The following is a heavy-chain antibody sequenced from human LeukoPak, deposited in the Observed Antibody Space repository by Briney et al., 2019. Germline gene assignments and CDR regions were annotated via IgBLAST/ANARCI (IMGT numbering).Heavy chain of an antibody. Sequence: GGSLRLSCAASGFTFSSYSMNWVRQAPGKGLEWVSSISSSSYIYFADSVKGRFTISRDNAKNPLYLQMNSLRAEDTAVYYCARDHGEYYYDSSGTEYYYYYMDVWGKGTTVTISS. D-gene: IGHD3-22*01. CDR2: ISSSSYI. V-gene: IGHV3-21*01. CDR3: ARDHGEYYYDSSGTEYYYYYMDV. CDR1: GFTFSSYS. J-gene: IGHJ6*03.